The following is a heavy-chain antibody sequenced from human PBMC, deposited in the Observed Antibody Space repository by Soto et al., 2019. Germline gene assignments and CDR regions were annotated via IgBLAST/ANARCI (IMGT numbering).Heavy chain of an antibody. CDR3: ATGQDYGDYGSLDY. CDR2: IKQDGSEK. Sequence: GGSLRLSCAASGFTFSSYWMSWVRQAPGKGLEWVANIKQDGSEKYYVDSVKGRFTISRDNAKNSLYLQMNSLRAEDTAVYYCATGQDYGDYGSLDYWGQGTLVTVS. CDR1: GFTFSSYW. J-gene: IGHJ4*02. V-gene: IGHV3-7*03. D-gene: IGHD4-17*01.